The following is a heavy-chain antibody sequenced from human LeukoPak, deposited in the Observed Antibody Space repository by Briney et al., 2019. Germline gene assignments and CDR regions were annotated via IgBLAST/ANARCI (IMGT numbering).Heavy chain of an antibody. CDR1: GFIYNLYA. Sequence: GVSLSLLCAASGFIYNLYAMSWAREARGKGLEWVSAMSGSGGSTYYADSVQGRFTISRDNSKNTLYLQMNSLRAEDTAVYYCAKYSSSWYALNYFDYGGQGTLDSVFS. CDR3: AKYSSSWYALNYFDY. CDR2: MSGSGGST. V-gene: IGHV3-23*01. J-gene: IGHJ4*02. D-gene: IGHD6-13*01.